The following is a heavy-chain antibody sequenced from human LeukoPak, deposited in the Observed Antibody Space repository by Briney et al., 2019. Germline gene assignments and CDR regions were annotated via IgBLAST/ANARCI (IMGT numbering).Heavy chain of an antibody. D-gene: IGHD5-24*01. CDR1: GGSISSYY. V-gene: IGHV4-4*07. J-gene: IGHJ3*02. CDR2: IYTSGST. CDR3: ARGEMATIEDAFDI. Sequence: KTSETLSLTCTVSGGSISSYYWSWIRQPAGKGLEWIGRIYTSGSTNYNPSLKSRVTISVDTSKNQFSLKLSSVTAADTAVYYCARGEMATIEDAFDIWGQGTMVTVSS.